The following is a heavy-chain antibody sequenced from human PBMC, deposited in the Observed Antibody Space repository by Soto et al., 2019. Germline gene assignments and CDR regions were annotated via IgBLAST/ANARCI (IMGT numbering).Heavy chain of an antibody. Sequence: GSLRLSCAASGFTFSSYSMNWVRQAPGKGLEWVSSISSSRSYIYYADSVKGRFTISRDNAKNSLYLQMNSLRAEDTAVYYCARDGPPPAAIPFDIWGQGTMVTVSS. CDR2: ISSSRSYI. CDR3: ARDGPPPAAIPFDI. J-gene: IGHJ3*02. CDR1: GFTFSSYS. V-gene: IGHV3-21*01. D-gene: IGHD2-2*01.